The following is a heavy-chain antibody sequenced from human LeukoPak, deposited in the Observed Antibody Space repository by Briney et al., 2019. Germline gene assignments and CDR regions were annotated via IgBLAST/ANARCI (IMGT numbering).Heavy chain of an antibody. Sequence: GASVKVSCKASGYTFTSYGISWVRQAPGQGLEWMGWISAYNGNTNYAQKLQGRVTMTTDTSTSTAYMELRSLRSDDTAVYYCAILGGGFIVRATLIDYWGQGTLVTVSS. V-gene: IGHV1-18*01. J-gene: IGHJ4*02. D-gene: IGHD1-26*01. CDR3: AILGGGFIVRATLIDY. CDR1: GYTFTSYG. CDR2: ISAYNGNT.